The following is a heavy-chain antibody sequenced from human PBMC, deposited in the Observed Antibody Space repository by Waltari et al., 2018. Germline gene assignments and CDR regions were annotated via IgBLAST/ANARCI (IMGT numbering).Heavy chain of an antibody. Sequence: QVQLQESGPGLVKPSETLSLTCSVSGGSISTDYCSWLRQPAGEGLEWIGSIYRSGSTNYNPSLKSRVTMSVDTSKNQFSLKLTSVTAADTAVYFWARSESSTWASFDYWGQGTLVTVSS. J-gene: IGHJ4*02. CDR1: GGSISTDY. D-gene: IGHD6-13*01. CDR3: ARSESSTWASFDY. CDR2: IYRSGST. V-gene: IGHV4-4*07.